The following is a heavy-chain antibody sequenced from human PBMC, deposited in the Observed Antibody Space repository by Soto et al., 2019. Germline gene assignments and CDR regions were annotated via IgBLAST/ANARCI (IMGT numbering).Heavy chain of an antibody. V-gene: IGHV4-61*01. D-gene: IGHD6-6*01. J-gene: IGHJ5*01. CDR1: GGSVSIGSYY. CDR3: ARVRQLAHDS. Sequence: QVQLQESGPGLVRPSETLSLTCTVSGGSVSIGSYYWSWIRQSPGKGLEWIGYIDYSGSTRNNPAFESRVTISVDTSKNQFSLKLNSLTAADTAVYFCARVRQLAHDSWGQGTLVTVSS. CDR2: IDYSGST.